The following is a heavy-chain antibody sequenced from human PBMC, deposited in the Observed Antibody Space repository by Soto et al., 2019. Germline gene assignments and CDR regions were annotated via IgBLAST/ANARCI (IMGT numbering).Heavy chain of an antibody. J-gene: IGHJ6*02. CDR1: GFPFSSYS. CDR2: ISSSSSYI. Sequence: GGSLKLSCAASGFPFSSYSMNWVRQAPEKGLEWVSSISSSSSYIYYADSVKGRFTISRDNAKNSLYLQMNSLRAEDTAVHYCARVGDYQSPDYYYHYGMEVWGQGTTVTVSS. D-gene: IGHD3-16*01. CDR3: ARVGDYQSPDYYYHYGMEV. V-gene: IGHV3-21*01.